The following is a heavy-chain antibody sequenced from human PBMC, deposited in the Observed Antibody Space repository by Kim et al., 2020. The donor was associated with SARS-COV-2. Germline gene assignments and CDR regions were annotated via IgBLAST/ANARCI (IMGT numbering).Heavy chain of an antibody. CDR1: GYTFTSYA. CDR3: ARDGRWFGPNYGMDV. Sequence: ASVKVSCKASGYTFTSYAMHWVRQAPGQRLEWMGWINAGNGNTKYSQKFQGRVTITRDTSASTAYMELSSLRSEDTAVYYCARDGRWFGPNYGMDVWGQGTTVTVSS. CDR2: INAGNGNT. J-gene: IGHJ6*02. D-gene: IGHD3-10*01. V-gene: IGHV1-3*01.